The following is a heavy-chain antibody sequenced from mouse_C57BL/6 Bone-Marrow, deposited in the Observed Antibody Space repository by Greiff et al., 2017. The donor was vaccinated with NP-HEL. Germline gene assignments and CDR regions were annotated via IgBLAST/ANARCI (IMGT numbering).Heavy chain of an antibody. CDR3: ASFITTVVAHFDY. CDR1: GYTFTSYW. D-gene: IGHD1-1*01. CDR2: IHPNSGST. Sequence: QVHVKQPGAELVKPGASVKLSCKASGYTFTSYWMHWVKQRPGQGLEWIGMIHPNSGSTNYNEKFKSKATLTVDKSSSTAYMQLSSLTSEDSAVYYCASFITTVVAHFDYWGQGTTLTVSS. J-gene: IGHJ2*01. V-gene: IGHV1-64*01.